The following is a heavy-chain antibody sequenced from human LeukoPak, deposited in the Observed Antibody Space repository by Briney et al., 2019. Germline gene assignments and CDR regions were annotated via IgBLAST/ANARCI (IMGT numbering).Heavy chain of an antibody. CDR1: GFTFSTYC. CDR3: VRGVPVTPGIDY. CDR2: ICTDGGSI. D-gene: IGHD2-2*01. V-gene: IGHV3-74*01. J-gene: IGHJ4*02. Sequence: PGGSLRLSCAASGFTFSTYCMHWVRQPPGKGLVWVSQICTDGGSIKYADSVRGRFTISRDNAKNTLYPQMNSLRAEDTAVYYCVRGVPVTPGIDYWGQGTLVTVSS.